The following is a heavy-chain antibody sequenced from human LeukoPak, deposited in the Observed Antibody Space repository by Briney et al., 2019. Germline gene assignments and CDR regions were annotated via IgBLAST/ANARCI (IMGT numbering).Heavy chain of an antibody. V-gene: IGHV1-18*01. Sequence: ASVKVSCKASGYTFTSYGISWVRQAPGQGLEWMGWISAYNGNTNYAQKFQGRVTMTRDTSTSTVYMELSSLSSEDTAVYYCARDGDNGQSYYMDVWGKGTTVTISS. CDR3: ARDGDNGQSYYMDV. CDR2: ISAYNGNT. CDR1: GYTFTSYG. J-gene: IGHJ6*03. D-gene: IGHD1-14*01.